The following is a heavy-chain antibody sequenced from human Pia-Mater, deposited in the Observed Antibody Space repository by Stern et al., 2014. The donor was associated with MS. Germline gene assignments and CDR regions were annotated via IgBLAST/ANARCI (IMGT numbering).Heavy chain of an antibody. CDR3: ASRGETTTGHYFDY. D-gene: IGHD4-17*01. CDR1: GYTFTRYA. CDR2: INAGNGDT. Sequence: VQLVQSGAEVKKPGASVKVSCKASGYTFTRYAIHWVRQAPGQRPEWMGWINAGNGDTKYAQKFQDRVTFTRDTSASTSYMELSSLRSEDTAVYYCASRGETTTGHYFDYWGQGTLVTVSS. V-gene: IGHV1-3*01. J-gene: IGHJ4*02.